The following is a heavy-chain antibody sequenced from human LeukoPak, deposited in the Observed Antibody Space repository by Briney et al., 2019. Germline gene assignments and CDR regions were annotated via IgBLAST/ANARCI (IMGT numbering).Heavy chain of an antibody. Sequence: GGSLRLSCAATEFTFSNYAMSWVRQAPGKGLEWVSAISGSGGSTNYAASVKGRFTISRDNSKNTLYLQMNSLRAEDTAVYYCAKELVLLWFGESYDAFDIWGQGTMVTVSS. CDR3: AKELVLLWFGESYDAFDI. CDR2: ISGSGGST. V-gene: IGHV3-23*01. D-gene: IGHD3-10*01. J-gene: IGHJ3*02. CDR1: EFTFSNYA.